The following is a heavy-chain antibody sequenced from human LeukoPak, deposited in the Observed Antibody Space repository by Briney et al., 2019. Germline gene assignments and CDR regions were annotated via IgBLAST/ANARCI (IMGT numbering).Heavy chain of an antibody. CDR2: IYSSGSI. Sequence: PGGSLRLSCAASGSSVSSNYMSWVRQAPGKGLTWVSVIYSSGSIYYADSVKGRFAISRDDSKNTLHLQMDSLRAEDTAIYYCARAHGRITRDAYFDYWGQGTLVTVSS. CDR3: ARAHGRITRDAYFDY. D-gene: IGHD3-10*01. CDR1: GSSVSSNY. V-gene: IGHV3-53*01. J-gene: IGHJ4*02.